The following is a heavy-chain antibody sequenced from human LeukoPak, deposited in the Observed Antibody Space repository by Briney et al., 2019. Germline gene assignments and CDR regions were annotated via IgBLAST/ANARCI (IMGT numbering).Heavy chain of an antibody. D-gene: IGHD3-22*01. J-gene: IGHJ5*02. CDR1: GFTFSSYA. V-gene: IGHV3-23*01. CDR3: AKFPSMYYYDGTNWFDP. Sequence: GGSLRLSCAASGFTFSSYAMSWVRQAPGKGLEWASAISGSGGSTYYADSVKGRFTISRDNSKNTLYLQMNSLRAEDTAVYYCAKFPSMYYYDGTNWFDPWGQGTLVTVSS. CDR2: ISGSGGST.